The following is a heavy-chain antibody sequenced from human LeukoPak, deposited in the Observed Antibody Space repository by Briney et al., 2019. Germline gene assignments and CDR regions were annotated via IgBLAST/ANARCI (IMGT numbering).Heavy chain of an antibody. J-gene: IGHJ4*02. CDR3: ARDRDGYCSSTSCYTIDY. CDR1: GFTFSDYY. V-gene: IGHV3-11*04. CDR2: ISSSGSTI. D-gene: IGHD2-2*02. Sequence: GSLRLSCAASGFTFSDYYMSWIRQAPGKGLEWVSYISSSGSTIYYADSVKGRFTISRDNAKNSLYLQMNSLRAEDTAVYYCARDRDGYCSSTSCYTIDYWGQGTLVTVS.